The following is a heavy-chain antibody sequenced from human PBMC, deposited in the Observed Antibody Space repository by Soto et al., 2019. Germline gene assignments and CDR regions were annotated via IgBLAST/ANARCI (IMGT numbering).Heavy chain of an antibody. V-gene: IGHV4-34*01. CDR3: ARVIAVAATTRYYFDY. Sequence: PSETLSLTCAVYGGSFSGYYWSWIRQPPGKGLEWIGEINHSGSTNYNPSLKSRVTISVDTSKNQFSLKLSSVTAADTAVYYCARVIAVAATTRYYFDYWGQGTLVTVSS. CDR1: GGSFSGYY. J-gene: IGHJ4*02. CDR2: INHSGST. D-gene: IGHD6-19*01.